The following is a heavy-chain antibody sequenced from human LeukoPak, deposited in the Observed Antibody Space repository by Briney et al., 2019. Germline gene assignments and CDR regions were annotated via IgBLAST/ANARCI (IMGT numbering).Heavy chain of an antibody. CDR2: IYYSGST. D-gene: IGHD1-26*01. CDR1: GGSISSYY. V-gene: IGHV4-59*07. CDR3: AGSGSYIDY. Sequence: SDTLSLTCTVSGGSISSYYWIWLRQPPAKGLEWIGYIYYSGSTNYNPSLKSRVTISVDTSKNQFSLKLSSVTAADTAVYYCAGSGSYIDYWGQGTLVTVSS. J-gene: IGHJ4*02.